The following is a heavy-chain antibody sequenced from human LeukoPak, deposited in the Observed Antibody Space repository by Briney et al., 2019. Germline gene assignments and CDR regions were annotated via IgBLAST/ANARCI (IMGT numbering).Heavy chain of an antibody. V-gene: IGHV4-4*07. D-gene: IGHD3-22*01. J-gene: IGHJ5*02. Sequence: PSETLSHSSAHPGVSLIRSIGNWMWAPPGGGVACMWRIYTSGSTKYNPSLKRRANMSVHTSKHQFPLMRSSAAGAARTVYYCARHGRYYDANAPPLRNWFDPRGQGTLVTVSS. CDR2: IYTSGST. CDR1: GVSLIRSI. CDR3: ARHGRYYDANAPPLRNWFDP.